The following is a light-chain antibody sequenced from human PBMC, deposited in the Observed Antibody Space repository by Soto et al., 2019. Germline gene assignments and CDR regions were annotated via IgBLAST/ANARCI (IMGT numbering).Light chain of an antibody. V-gene: IGKV1-39*01. J-gene: IGKJ5*01. CDR1: QSISSY. CDR3: QQSETYPLT. CDR2: AAS. Sequence: DIQMTQSPSSLSASVGDRVTITCRASQSISSYLNWYQQKPGKAPKLLIYAASSLQSGVPSRFSGSGSGTEFTLTISGLQPDDFASYYCQQSETYPLTFGQGTRLEIK.